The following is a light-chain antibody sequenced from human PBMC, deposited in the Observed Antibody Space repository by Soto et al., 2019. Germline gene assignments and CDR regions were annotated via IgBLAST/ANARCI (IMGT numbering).Light chain of an antibody. CDR1: QNIRNL. Sequence: IQMTQSPSSVSAAVGDSVTITCRASQNIRNLLAWYQQKPGKAPKPLIYDASTLKTGVPSRFSGSGSGSEFNFTITGLQPDDFATYFCQQYNTYATFGQGTRLEIK. CDR3: QQYNTYAT. CDR2: DAS. J-gene: IGKJ5*01. V-gene: IGKV1-5*01.